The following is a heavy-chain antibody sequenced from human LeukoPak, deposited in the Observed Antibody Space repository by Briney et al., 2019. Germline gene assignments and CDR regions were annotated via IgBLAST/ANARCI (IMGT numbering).Heavy chain of an antibody. D-gene: IGHD3-22*01. V-gene: IGHV3-9*01. J-gene: IGHJ4*02. CDR1: GFTFDDYA. CDR2: ISWNSGSI. CDR3: AKADGYDSSGYYYFDY. Sequence: GGSLRLSCAASGFTFDDYAMHWVRQAPGKGLEWVSGISWNSGSIGYADSVKGRFTISRDNAKNSLYLQMNSLRAEDTALYYCAKADGYDSSGYYYFDYWGQGTLVTVSS.